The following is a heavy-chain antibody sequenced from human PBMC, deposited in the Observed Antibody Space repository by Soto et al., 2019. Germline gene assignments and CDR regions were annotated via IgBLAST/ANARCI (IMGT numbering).Heavy chain of an antibody. Sequence: QVQLQESGPGLVKPSQTLSLTCTVSGGSISSGDYYWSWIRQPPGKGLEWIGYIYYSGSTYYNPSLKRRVTISVDTSKNQFSLKLSSVTAADTAVYYCARDPLTYYYDSSGYRDYWGQGTLVTVSS. V-gene: IGHV4-30-4*01. D-gene: IGHD3-22*01. CDR1: GGSISSGDYY. CDR2: IYYSGST. CDR3: ARDPLTYYYDSSGYRDY. J-gene: IGHJ4*02.